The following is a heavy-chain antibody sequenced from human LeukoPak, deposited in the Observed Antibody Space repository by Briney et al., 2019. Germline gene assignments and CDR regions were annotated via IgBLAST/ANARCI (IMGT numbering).Heavy chain of an antibody. V-gene: IGHV3-48*03. D-gene: IGHD3-22*01. J-gene: IGHJ4*02. CDR1: GFTFSSYE. CDR2: ISSSGSTI. CDR3: ARDRGYQIDY. Sequence: GGSLRLSCAASGFTFSSYEMNWVRQAPGKGLEWVPYISSSGSTIYYADSVKGRFTISRDNAKNTLYLQINSLGPEDTAVYYCARDRGYQIDYWGQGTLVTVSS.